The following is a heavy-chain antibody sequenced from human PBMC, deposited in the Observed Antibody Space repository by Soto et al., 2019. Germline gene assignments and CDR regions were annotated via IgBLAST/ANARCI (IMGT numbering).Heavy chain of an antibody. CDR2: IYYRGST. CDR3: ARETRGRDYFDY. J-gene: IGHJ4*02. CDR1: GGSISSGGYY. D-gene: IGHD5-12*01. V-gene: IGHV4-61*08. Sequence: SETLSLTCTVSGGSISSGGYYWSWIRQHPGKGLEWIGYIYYRGSTNYNTSLKNRVTISVDTSKNHFSLKLSSVTAADTAVYYCARETRGRDYFDYWGQGTLVTVSS.